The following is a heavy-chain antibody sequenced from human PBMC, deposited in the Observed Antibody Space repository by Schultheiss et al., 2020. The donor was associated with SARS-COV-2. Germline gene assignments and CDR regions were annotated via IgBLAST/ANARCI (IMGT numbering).Heavy chain of an antibody. CDR3: ARGAMGWQQWLVRFDY. J-gene: IGHJ4*02. V-gene: IGHV4-34*01. D-gene: IGHD6-19*01. CDR2: INQSVGT. Sequence: SETLSLTCAIYGGSFSGYYWSWIRQPPGKGLEWIGEINQSVGTSYNPSLKSRVTISADTYKNEFSLRLSSVTAADTAMYYCARGAMGWQQWLVRFDYWGQGTLVTVSS. CDR1: GGSFSGYY.